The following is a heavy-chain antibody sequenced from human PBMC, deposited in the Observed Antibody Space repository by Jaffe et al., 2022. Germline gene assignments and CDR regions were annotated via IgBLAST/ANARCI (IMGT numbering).Heavy chain of an antibody. CDR1: GFTFSSYA. Sequence: EVQLLESGGGLVQPGGSLRLSCAASGFTFSSYAMSWVRQAPGKGLEWVSAISGSGGSTYYADSVKGRFTISRDNSKNTLYLQMNSLRAEDTAVYYCAKEGGSGSYYSGGGLDYWGQGTLVTVSS. J-gene: IGHJ4*02. V-gene: IGHV3-23*01. CDR3: AKEGGSGSYYSGGGLDY. D-gene: IGHD1-26*01. CDR2: ISGSGGST.